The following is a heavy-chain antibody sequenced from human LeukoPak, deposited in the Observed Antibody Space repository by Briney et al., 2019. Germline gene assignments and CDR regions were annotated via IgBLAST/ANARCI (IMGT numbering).Heavy chain of an antibody. CDR1: GFTFSSYA. J-gene: IGHJ4*02. Sequence: HPGGSLRVSCAASGFTFSSYAMTWVRQAPGKGLEWVSNINGSGVNTYYTDSVKGRFTISRDNSKNTLYLQMNSLRAEDTALYYCAKDTYTYCSSPFDDWGQGTLVTVSS. CDR2: INGSGVNT. V-gene: IGHV3-23*01. CDR3: AKDTYTYCSSPFDD. D-gene: IGHD5-18*01.